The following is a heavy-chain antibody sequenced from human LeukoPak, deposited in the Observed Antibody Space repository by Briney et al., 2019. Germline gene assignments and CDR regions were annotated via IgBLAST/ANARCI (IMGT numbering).Heavy chain of an antibody. V-gene: IGHV4-39*07. J-gene: IGHJ4*02. CDR3: ARGFGLNDY. CDR1: GGSISSGGYY. D-gene: IGHD3-16*01. Sequence: SETLSLTCTVSGGSISSGGYYWSWIRQPPGKGLEWIGEINHSGSTNYNPSLKSRVTISVDTSKNQFSLKLSSVTAADTAVYYCARGFGLNDYWGQGTLVTVSS. CDR2: INHSGST.